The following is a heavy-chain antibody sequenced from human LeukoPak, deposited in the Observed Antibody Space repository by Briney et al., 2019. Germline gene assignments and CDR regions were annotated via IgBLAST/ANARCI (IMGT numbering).Heavy chain of an antibody. J-gene: IGHJ1*01. CDR1: GGSISSTTYY. V-gene: IGHV4-39*07. Sequence: SETLSLTCTVSGGSISSTTYYWGWIRQPPGKGLEWIGNIFYTGSTYYNPSLKSRVTISVDTSKNQFSLRLSSVTAADTAVYYCARAGPSQHWGQGTLVTVSS. CDR3: ARAGPSQH. CDR2: IFYTGST.